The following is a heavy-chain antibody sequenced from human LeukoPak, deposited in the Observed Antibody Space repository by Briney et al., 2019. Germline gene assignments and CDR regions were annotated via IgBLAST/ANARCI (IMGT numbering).Heavy chain of an antibody. CDR2: ISSSGSTI. CDR3: ARDRYDFWSGYPLDY. V-gene: IGHV3-11*04. D-gene: IGHD3-3*01. Sequence: GGSLRLSCAASGFTFSDYYMSWIRQAPGKGLEWVSYISSSGSTIYYADSVKGRFTISRDNAKNSLYLQMNSLRAEDTAVYYCARDRYDFWSGYPLDYWGQGTLVTVSS. CDR1: GFTFSDYY. J-gene: IGHJ4*02.